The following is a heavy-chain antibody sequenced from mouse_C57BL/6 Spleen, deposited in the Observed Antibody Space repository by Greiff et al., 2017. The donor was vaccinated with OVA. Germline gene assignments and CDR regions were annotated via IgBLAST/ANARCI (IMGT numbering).Heavy chain of an antibody. CDR1: GFNIKDYY. CDR2: IDPEDGET. D-gene: IGHD2-4*01. J-gene: IGHJ3*01. V-gene: IGHV14-2*01. CDR3: ARWEDYGAWFAY. Sequence: EVQLQQSGAELVKPGASVKLSCTASGFNIKDYYLHWVKQRTEQGLEWIGRIDPEDGETKYATKFQGKATITAVTSSNTAYLQLSSLTSEDTAVYYCARWEDYGAWFAYWGQGTLVTVSA.